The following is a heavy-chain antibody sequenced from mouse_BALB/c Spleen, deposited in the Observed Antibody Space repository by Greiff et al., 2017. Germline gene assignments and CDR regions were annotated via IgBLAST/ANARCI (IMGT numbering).Heavy chain of an antibody. CDR1: GFTFSSYG. Sequence: EVQLVESGGGLVQPGGSLKLSCAASGFTFSSYGMSWVRQTPDKRLELVATINSNGGSTYYPDSVKGRFTISRDNAKNTLYLQMSSLKSEDTAMYYCARGEGGAWFAYWGQGTLVTVSA. CDR2: INSNGGST. J-gene: IGHJ3*01. CDR3: ARGEGGAWFAY. V-gene: IGHV5-6-3*01.